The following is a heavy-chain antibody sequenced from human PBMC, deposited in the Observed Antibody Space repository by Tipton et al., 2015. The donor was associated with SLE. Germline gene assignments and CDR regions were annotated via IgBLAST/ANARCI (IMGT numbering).Heavy chain of an antibody. Sequence: TLSLTCAVSGYSLSSGYYWGWIRQPPGKGLEWIGGIYHSGSTYYNPSLKSRFTISLDASKNQFSLKLSSVTAADTAVYYCARGFYYPDYWGQGTLVTVSS. V-gene: IGHV4-38-2*01. CDR2: IYHSGST. J-gene: IGHJ4*02. CDR1: GYSLSSGYY. CDR3: ARGFYYPDY. D-gene: IGHD2/OR15-2a*01.